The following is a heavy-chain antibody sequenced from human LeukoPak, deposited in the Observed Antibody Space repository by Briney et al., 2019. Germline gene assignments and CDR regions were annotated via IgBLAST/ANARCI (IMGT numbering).Heavy chain of an antibody. CDR2: ISSNGDNT. D-gene: IGHD3-22*01. J-gene: IGHJ3*02. CDR1: GFTFSTYA. Sequence: GGSLRLSCAASGFTFSTYAMTWVRQAPGKGLEYVSAISSNGDNTYYADSLKGRFTISRDNSKNTLYLQMSSLRAEDTAMYYCVNFSSGDASDIWGQGTMVTVSS. CDR3: VNFSSGDASDI. V-gene: IGHV3-64D*09.